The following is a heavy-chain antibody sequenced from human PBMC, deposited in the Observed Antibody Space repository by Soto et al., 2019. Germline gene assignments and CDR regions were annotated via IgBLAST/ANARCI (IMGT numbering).Heavy chain of an antibody. J-gene: IGHJ4*02. V-gene: IGHV3-15*01. CDR2: IKSKTDGGTT. CDR1: GFTFSNAW. D-gene: IGHD5-12*01. CDR3: TTVPRYSGYKTLTIDY. Sequence: GESLKISCAASGFTFSNAWMSWVRQAPGKGLEWVGRIKSKTDGGTTDYAAPVKGRFTISRDDSKNTLYLQMNSLKTEDTAVYYCTTVPRYSGYKTLTIDYWGQGTLVTVSS.